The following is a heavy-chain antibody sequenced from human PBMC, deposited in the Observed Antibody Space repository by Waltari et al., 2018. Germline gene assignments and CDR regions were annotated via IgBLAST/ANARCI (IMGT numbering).Heavy chain of an antibody. CDR2: IYHSGST. CDR1: GYSISSGYY. Sequence: QVQLQESGPGLVTPSETLSLTCAVSGYSISSGYYWGWIRQPPGKGLEWIGSIYHSGSTYYNPSLKSRVTISVDTSKNQFSLKLSSVTAADTAVYYCARRGYDILTGYSPDYWGQGTLVTVSS. D-gene: IGHD3-9*01. CDR3: ARRGYDILTGYSPDY. V-gene: IGHV4-38-2*01. J-gene: IGHJ4*02.